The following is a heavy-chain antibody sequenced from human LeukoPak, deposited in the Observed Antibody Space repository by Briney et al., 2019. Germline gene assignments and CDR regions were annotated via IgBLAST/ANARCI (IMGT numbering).Heavy chain of an antibody. CDR2: INGGGDAT. CDR3: ARCTASCYANAFDV. D-gene: IGHD2-2*01. Sequence: GGSLRLSCATSGFTFNNNAMSWVRQAPGKRPEWVSAINGGGDATEYADSVKGRFTISRDNSKNTLYLQMNSLRPEDTAVYYCARCTASCYANAFDVWGQGTLLTVSS. CDR1: GFTFNNNA. J-gene: IGHJ3*01. V-gene: IGHV3-23*01.